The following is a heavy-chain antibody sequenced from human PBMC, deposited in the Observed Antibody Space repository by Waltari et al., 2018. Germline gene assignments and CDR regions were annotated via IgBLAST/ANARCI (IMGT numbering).Heavy chain of an antibody. Sequence: QVQLVQSGAEVKKPGASVKVSCKVSGYTLTEFSMHWVRQAPGKGLEWMGGCDTEDGETIYAQKFQGKVTMTEDTSTDTAYMELSSLRAEDTAVYYCATVPIRLGLEWPPVGHRWGQGTLVTVSS. CDR3: ATVPIRLGLEWPPVGHR. J-gene: IGHJ4*02. V-gene: IGHV1-24*01. CDR2: CDTEDGET. D-gene: IGHD3-3*01. CDR1: GYTLTEFS.